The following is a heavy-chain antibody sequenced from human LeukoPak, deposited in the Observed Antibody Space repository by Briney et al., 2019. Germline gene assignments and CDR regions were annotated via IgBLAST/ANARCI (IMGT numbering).Heavy chain of an antibody. CDR1: GFTFSTYA. J-gene: IGHJ4*02. D-gene: IGHD6-13*01. Sequence: SGGSLRLSCAASGFTFSTYAMSWVRQAAGKGLEWVSLISGSGGGTYYADSVKGRFTISRDNSKNTLYLQMNSLRAEDTAVYYCARDQGRYSSSWYLDYWGQGTLVTVSS. V-gene: IGHV3-23*01. CDR2: ISGSGGGT. CDR3: ARDQGRYSSSWYLDY.